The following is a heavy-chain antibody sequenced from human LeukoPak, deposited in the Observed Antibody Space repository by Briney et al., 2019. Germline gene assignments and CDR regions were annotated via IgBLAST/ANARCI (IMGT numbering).Heavy chain of an antibody. CDR3: ARRVVPAAKSTGWFDP. CDR2: IYYSGST. V-gene: IGHV4-59*01. J-gene: IGHJ5*02. Sequence: PSETLSLTCTVSGGSISSYYWSWIRQPPGKGLEWIGYIYYSGSTNYNPSLKGRVTISVDTSKNQFSLKLSSVTAADTAVYYCARRVVPAAKSTGWFDPWGQGTLVTVSS. D-gene: IGHD2-2*01. CDR1: GGSISSYY.